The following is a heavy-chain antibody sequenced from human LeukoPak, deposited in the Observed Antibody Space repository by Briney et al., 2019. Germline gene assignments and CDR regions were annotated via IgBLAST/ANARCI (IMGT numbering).Heavy chain of an antibody. D-gene: IGHD6-19*01. CDR3: ARTISGWHGGTFDY. CDR1: GKTLTGYY. CDR2: INPNSGGT. J-gene: IGHJ4*02. Sequence: ASVKVSCKASGKTLTGYYMHWWRQAPGQGLEWMGRINPNSGGTNYAQKFQGRVTMTRDTSISTAYMELSRLRSDDTAVYYCARTISGWHGGTFDYWGQGTLVTVSS. V-gene: IGHV1-2*06.